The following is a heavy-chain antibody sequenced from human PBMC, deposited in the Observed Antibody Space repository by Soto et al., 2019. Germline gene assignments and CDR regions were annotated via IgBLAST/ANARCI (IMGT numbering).Heavy chain of an antibody. V-gene: IGHV4-59*08. J-gene: IGHJ2*01. CDR2: IYYSGST. CDR3: ARLRAMVTWYFDL. CDR1: GGSISSYY. Sequence: QVQLQESGPGLVKPSETLSLTCTVSGGSISSYYWSWIRQPPGKGLEWIGYIYYSGSTNYNPSLKGRVTISVDTSKNQFSLKLSSVTAADTAVYYCARLRAMVTWYFDLWGRGTLVTVSS. D-gene: IGHD5-18*01.